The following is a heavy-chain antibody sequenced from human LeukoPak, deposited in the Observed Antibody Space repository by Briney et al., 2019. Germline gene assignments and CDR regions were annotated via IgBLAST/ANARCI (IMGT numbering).Heavy chain of an antibody. D-gene: IGHD5-12*01. Sequence: AGASLRLFCAASGFTFSSYAMSWVRQAPGKGVEWVSTFSGTSTNSYSDAVKGRVTISRDNSKNTLFLQMNSVRAEDTAVDYCARDRYGGHEDFDYWGQGTLVTVSS. J-gene: IGHJ4*02. V-gene: IGHV3-23*01. CDR1: GFTFSSYA. CDR3: ARDRYGGHEDFDY. CDR2: FSGTSTN.